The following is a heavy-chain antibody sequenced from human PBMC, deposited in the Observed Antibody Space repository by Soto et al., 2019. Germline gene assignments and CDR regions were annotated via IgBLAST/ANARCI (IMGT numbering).Heavy chain of an antibody. D-gene: IGHD6-19*01. CDR2: INPNSGGT. Sequence: GASVKVSCKASGYTFTGYYMHWVRQAPGQGLEWMGWINPNSGGTNYAQKFQGWVTMTRDTSISTAYMELSRLRSDDTAVYYCARRIAVAPQVNWFDPWGQGTLVTVSS. V-gene: IGHV1-2*04. CDR3: ARRIAVAPQVNWFDP. J-gene: IGHJ5*02. CDR1: GYTFTGYY.